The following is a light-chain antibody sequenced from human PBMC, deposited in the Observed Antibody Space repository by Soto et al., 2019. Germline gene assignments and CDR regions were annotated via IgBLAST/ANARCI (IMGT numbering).Light chain of an antibody. Sequence: QAVLTQSPSASASLGDSVKLTCTLSSGHSTYAIVWHQQQPEKGPRYLMKLNSDGSHNKGDGISDRFSGSSSGAERYLTISSLQSEDEADYYCQTWGSGPWVFGGGTQLTVL. CDR3: QTWGSGPWV. J-gene: IGLJ3*02. CDR1: SGHSTYA. V-gene: IGLV4-69*01. CDR2: LNSDGSH.